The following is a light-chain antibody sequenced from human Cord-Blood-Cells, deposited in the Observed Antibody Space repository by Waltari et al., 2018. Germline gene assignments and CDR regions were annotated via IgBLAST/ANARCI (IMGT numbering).Light chain of an antibody. V-gene: IGKV3-15*01. Sequence: EIVMTQSPATLSVSPGERATLSCRASQSVSSNLAWYQQKPGQAPRLLIYGASTRATGIPARFSGSGSGTEFTLTISSPQSEDFAVYYCQQYNNWPLLTFGGGTKVEIK. CDR1: QSVSSN. J-gene: IGKJ4*01. CDR2: GAS. CDR3: QQYNNWPLLT.